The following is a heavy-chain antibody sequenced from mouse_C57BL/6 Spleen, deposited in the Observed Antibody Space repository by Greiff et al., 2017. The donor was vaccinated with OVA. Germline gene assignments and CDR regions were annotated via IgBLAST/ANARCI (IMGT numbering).Heavy chain of an antibody. V-gene: IGHV5-17*01. Sequence: DVMLVESGGGLVKPGGSLKLSCAASGFTFSDYGMHWVRQAPETGLEWVAYISSGSSTIYYADTVKGRFTISRDNAKNTLFLQMTSLRSEDTAMYYCARATYGYYAFDYWGQGTTLTVSS. CDR1: GFTFSDYG. J-gene: IGHJ2*01. CDR3: ARATYGYYAFDY. D-gene: IGHD2-3*01. CDR2: ISSGSSTI.